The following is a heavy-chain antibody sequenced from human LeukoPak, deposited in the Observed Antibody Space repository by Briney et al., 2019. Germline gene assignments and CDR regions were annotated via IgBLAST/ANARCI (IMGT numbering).Heavy chain of an antibody. Sequence: GASVKVSCRASGYTFTSYGISWVRQAPGQGLEWMGWISAYNGNTNYAQKLQGRVTMTTDTSTSTAYMELRSLRSDDRAVYYCARDMKWFGELFYEFDYWGQGTLVTVSS. V-gene: IGHV1-18*01. CDR1: GYTFTSYG. J-gene: IGHJ4*02. CDR3: ARDMKWFGELFYEFDY. D-gene: IGHD3-10*01. CDR2: ISAYNGNT.